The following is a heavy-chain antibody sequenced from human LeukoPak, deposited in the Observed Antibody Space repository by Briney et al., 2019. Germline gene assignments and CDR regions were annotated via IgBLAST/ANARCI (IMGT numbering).Heavy chain of an antibody. CDR3: ARDDAMVDY. V-gene: IGHV4-39*07. Sequence: SETLSLTCTVSGGSISSSSYYWGWIRQPPGKGLEWIGSIYYSGSTYYNPSLKSRVTISVDTSKNQFSLKLSSVTAADTAVYYCARDDAMVDYWGQEALVTVSS. CDR1: GGSISSSSYY. CDR2: IYYSGST. D-gene: IGHD2-2*01. J-gene: IGHJ4*02.